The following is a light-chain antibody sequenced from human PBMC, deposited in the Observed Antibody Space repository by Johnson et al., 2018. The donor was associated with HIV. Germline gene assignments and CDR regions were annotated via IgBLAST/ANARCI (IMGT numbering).Light chain of an antibody. CDR1: TSNIGNNY. Sequence: QSVLTQPPSVSAAPGLNVNISCSGGTSNIGNNYVSWYQQLPGTAPKLLIYEKNKRPSGIPDRFSASKSGTSATLVITGLQTGDEADYYCGTWDSSLSAGVFGTGTKVTVL. CDR3: GTWDSSLSAGV. V-gene: IGLV1-51*02. CDR2: EKN. J-gene: IGLJ1*01.